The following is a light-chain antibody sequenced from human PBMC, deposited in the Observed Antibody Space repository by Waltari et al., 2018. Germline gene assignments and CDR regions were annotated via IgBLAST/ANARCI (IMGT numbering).Light chain of an antibody. Sequence: SYELTQPPSVSVAPGQPATLTCPGRTVGNKAVYWYQQKSGLSPVLVMYEDSLRPSGIPERFSGSNSANTATLTISGTQVMDEADYYCQAWDSKSAIFGGGTRLTVL. CDR1: TVGNKA. CDR2: EDS. V-gene: IGLV3-1*01. J-gene: IGLJ2*01. CDR3: QAWDSKSAI.